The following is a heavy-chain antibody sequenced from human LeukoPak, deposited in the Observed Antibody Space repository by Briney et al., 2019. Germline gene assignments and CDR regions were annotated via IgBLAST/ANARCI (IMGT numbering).Heavy chain of an antibody. CDR2: IIPILGIA. V-gene: IGHV1-69*04. J-gene: IGHJ3*02. Sequence: SVKVSCKASGGSFSSYAISWVRQAPGQGLERMGRIIPILGIANYAQKFQGRVTITADKSTSTAYMELSSLRSEDTAVYYCARERITMIVVRGEAFDIWGQGTMVTVSS. CDR3: ARERITMIVVRGEAFDI. CDR1: GGSFSSYA. D-gene: IGHD3-22*01.